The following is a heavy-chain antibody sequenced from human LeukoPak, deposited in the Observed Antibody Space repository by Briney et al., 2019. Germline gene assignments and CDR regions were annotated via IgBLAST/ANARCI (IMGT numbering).Heavy chain of an antibody. CDR3: ARDLTHRRNYDNSGYQIVPAF. V-gene: IGHV1-18*01. CDR1: GYTFTNFG. D-gene: IGHD3-22*01. CDR2: ISGYNGNT. J-gene: IGHJ4*02. Sequence: ASVKVSCKASGYTFTNFGISWVRQARGQGLEWMGWISGYNGNTKYVQKFQGRVTMTTDTSTSTAYMELRSLRSDDTAVYYCARDLTHRRNYDNSGYQIVPAFWGQGTLVTVSS.